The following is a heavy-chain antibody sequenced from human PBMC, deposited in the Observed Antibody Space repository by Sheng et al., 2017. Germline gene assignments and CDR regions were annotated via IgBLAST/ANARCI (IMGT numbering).Heavy chain of an antibody. CDR2: INHSGST. CDR1: GGSFSGYY. D-gene: IGHD3-22*01. CDR3: ARRGDSSGYYDFDY. Sequence: QVQLQQWGAGLLKPSETLSLTCAVYGGSFSGYYWSWIRQPPGKGLEWIGEINHSGSTNYNPSLKSRVTISVDTSKNQFSLKLSSVTAADTAVYYCARRGDSSGYYDFDYWAREPWSPSPQ. J-gene: IGHJ4*02. V-gene: IGHV4-34*01.